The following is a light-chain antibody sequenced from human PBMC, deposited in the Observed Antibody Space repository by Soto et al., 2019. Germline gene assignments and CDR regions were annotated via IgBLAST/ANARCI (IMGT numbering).Light chain of an antibody. CDR3: QQRNIWPPVT. CDR2: GAF. Sequence: EIVLTQSPATLSLSPWERATLSCRASPSVTNFLAWYQQKPGQAPRLLGYGAFNRATGIPARFSGSGSGTDFTLTISSLEPEDSAIYYCQQRNIWPPVTFGQGTRLEIK. V-gene: IGKV3-11*01. CDR1: PSVTNF. J-gene: IGKJ5*01.